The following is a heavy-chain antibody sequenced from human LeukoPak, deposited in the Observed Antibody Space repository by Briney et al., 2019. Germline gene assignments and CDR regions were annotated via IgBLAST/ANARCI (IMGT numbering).Heavy chain of an antibody. Sequence: GASVKVSCKASRYNFGNYDISWVRQAPGQGGEWMGWINPNSGGTNYAQKFQGRVTMTRHTTISTAYMDLSRLRSDDTAVYYCARGDYSYGHDYWGQGTLVTVSS. J-gene: IGHJ4*02. CDR1: RYNFGNYD. CDR2: INPNSGGT. CDR3: ARGDYSYGHDY. D-gene: IGHD5-18*01. V-gene: IGHV1-2*02.